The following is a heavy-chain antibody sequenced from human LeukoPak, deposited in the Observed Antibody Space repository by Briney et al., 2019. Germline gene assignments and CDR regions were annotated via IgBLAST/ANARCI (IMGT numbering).Heavy chain of an antibody. Sequence: GASVKVSCKASGYTFSSYGISWVRQAPGQGLEWMGWISAYNGHTNYAQKLQGRVTMTTDTSTSTAYMELRSLRSDDTAVFYCARGSPPRRNYDSSGSYSYFFDYWGQGTLVTVSS. CDR3: ARGSPPRRNYDSSGSYSYFFDY. CDR2: ISAYNGHT. J-gene: IGHJ4*02. D-gene: IGHD3-22*01. V-gene: IGHV1-18*01. CDR1: GYTFSSYG.